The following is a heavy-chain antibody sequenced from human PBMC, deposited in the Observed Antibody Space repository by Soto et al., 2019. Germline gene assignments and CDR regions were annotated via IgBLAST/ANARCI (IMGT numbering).Heavy chain of an antibody. CDR1: GGSSSSYY. J-gene: IGHJ4*02. CDR2: IYYIGTT. D-gene: IGHD1-26*01. CDR3: ARVSLVGATTGDY. V-gene: IGHV4-59*12. Sequence: SESLSLSGTVSGGSSSSYYWSWIRQPPGKGLEWIGYIYYIGTTNYNPSLKSRVTISVDTSKNQFSLKLSSVTAADTAVYYCARVSLVGATTGDYWGQGTLVTVSS.